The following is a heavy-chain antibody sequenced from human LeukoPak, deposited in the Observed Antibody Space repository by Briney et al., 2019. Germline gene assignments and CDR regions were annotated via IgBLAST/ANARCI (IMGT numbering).Heavy chain of an antibody. V-gene: IGHV3-23*01. CDR1: GFTFSSYA. Sequence: GGSLRLSCAASGFTFSSYAMSWVRQAPGKGLEWVSAISGSGGSTYYADSVKGRFTISRDNSKNTLYLQMNSLRAEDTAVYYRASVRWLQIGSDYWGQGTLVTVSS. D-gene: IGHD5-24*01. CDR3: ASVRWLQIGSDY. CDR2: ISGSGGST. J-gene: IGHJ4*02.